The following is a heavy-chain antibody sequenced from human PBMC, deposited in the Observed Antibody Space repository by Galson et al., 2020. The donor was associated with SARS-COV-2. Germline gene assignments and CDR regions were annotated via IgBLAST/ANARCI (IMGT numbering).Heavy chain of an antibody. D-gene: IGHD3-10*01. CDR3: ARLGYGFGSGSYYPFDR. J-gene: IGHJ4*02. V-gene: IGHV3-11*06. CDR1: AFSFSDYY. CDR2: ISASGSYT. Sequence: GESLKISCAASAFSFSDYYMSWIRQAPGKGLEWVSYISASGSYTLYADSVQGRFTISRDNAKNSLYLQMNSLRAEDAAVYYCARLGYGFGSGSYYPFDRWGQGTLVTVSS.